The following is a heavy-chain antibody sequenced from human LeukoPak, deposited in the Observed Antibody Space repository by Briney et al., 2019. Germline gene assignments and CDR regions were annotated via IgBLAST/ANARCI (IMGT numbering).Heavy chain of an antibody. CDR1: GGTFSSYA. Sequence: ASVKVSCKASGGTFSSYAISWVRQAPGQGLEWMGRIIPILGIANYAQKFQGRVTITADKSTSTAYMVLSSLRSEDTAVYYCARDPLSYDSSGYYVIQHWGQGTLVTVSS. CDR3: ARDPLSYDSSGYYVIQH. V-gene: IGHV1-69*04. J-gene: IGHJ1*01. CDR2: IIPILGIA. D-gene: IGHD3-22*01.